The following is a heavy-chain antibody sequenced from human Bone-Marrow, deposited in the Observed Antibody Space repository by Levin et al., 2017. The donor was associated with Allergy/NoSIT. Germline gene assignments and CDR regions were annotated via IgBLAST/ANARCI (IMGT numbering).Heavy chain of an antibody. J-gene: IGHJ4*02. CDR1: GFTFSDHY. D-gene: IGHD2-21*02. CDR2: IRNKANTYTT. Sequence: GESLKISCAASGFTFSDHYMDWVRQAPGKGLEWVGRIRNKANTYTTEYGASVKGRFTISRDDSKNTFYVQMNSLKTEDTAVYFCARARVGDYYFDSWGQGTLVTVSS. V-gene: IGHV3-72*01. CDR3: ARARVGDYYFDS.